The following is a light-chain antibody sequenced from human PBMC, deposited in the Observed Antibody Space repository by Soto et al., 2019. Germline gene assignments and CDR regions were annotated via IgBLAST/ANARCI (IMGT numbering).Light chain of an antibody. J-gene: IGKJ4*01. CDR1: QSVRDW. CDR3: QQYYSYSPLT. V-gene: IGKV1-5*03. Sequence: DIQMTQSPSTLSASVGDKVTVTCRASQSVRDWVAWYQQQAGRAPRLLIYKASSLQSGVPSRFSGSGFGTEFTLTISGLQPDDFGSYYCQQYYSYSPLTFGGGTKVEIK. CDR2: KAS.